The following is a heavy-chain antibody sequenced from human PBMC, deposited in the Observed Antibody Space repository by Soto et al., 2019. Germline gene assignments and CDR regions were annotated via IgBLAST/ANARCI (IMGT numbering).Heavy chain of an antibody. CDR1: GGSISSGDYY. V-gene: IGHV4-30-4*01. D-gene: IGHD2-15*01. J-gene: IGHJ4*02. CDR2: IYYSGST. CDR3: ARVADCSGGRCYFSVDY. Sequence: QVQLQESGPGLVKPSQTLSLPCTVSGGSISSGDYYWSWIRQSPGKGLEWIGYIYYSGSTYYNPSLNRRVTTPVDTSKNQFSLKLSSVTAADTAVYYCARVADCSGGRCYFSVDYWGQGTLVTVSS.